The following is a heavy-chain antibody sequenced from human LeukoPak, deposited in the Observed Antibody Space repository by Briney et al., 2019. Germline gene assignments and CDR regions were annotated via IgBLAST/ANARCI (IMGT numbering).Heavy chain of an antibody. CDR2: ISSSSSYI. CDR3: ARDFGSAFDI. CDR1: GFTFSSYS. D-gene: IGHD3-3*01. J-gene: IGHJ3*02. Sequence: PGGSLRLSCAASGFTFSSYSMNWVRQAPGKGLEWVSSISSSSSYIYYADSVKSRFTISRDNAKNSLYLQMNSLRAEDTAVYYCARDFGSAFDIWGQGTMVTVSS. V-gene: IGHV3-21*01.